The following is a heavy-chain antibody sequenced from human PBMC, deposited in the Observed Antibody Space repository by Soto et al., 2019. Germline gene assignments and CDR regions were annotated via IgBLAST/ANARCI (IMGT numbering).Heavy chain of an antibody. V-gene: IGHV3-48*02. D-gene: IGHD2-15*01. Sequence: HPGGSLRLSCAASGVTFSSYSMNWVRQAPGKGLEWVSYISSSSSTIYYADSVKGRFTISRDNAKNSLYLQMNSLRDEDTAVYYCAREGYCSGGSCYSVDRLDYYYGMDVWGQGTTVTVSS. CDR2: ISSSSSTI. CDR3: AREGYCSGGSCYSVDRLDYYYGMDV. J-gene: IGHJ6*02. CDR1: GVTFSSYS.